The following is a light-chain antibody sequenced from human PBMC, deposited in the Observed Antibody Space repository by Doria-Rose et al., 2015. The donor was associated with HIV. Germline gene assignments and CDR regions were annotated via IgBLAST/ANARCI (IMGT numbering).Light chain of an antibody. CDR3: TSYTGVNTPVV. V-gene: IGLV2-14*03. Sequence: CTGTSNDVGRYNYVSWYQHHPGKAPKLMIFDVSQRHSGISTRFSGSKSGNTASLTISGLQAEDEADYYCTSYTGVNTPVVFGGGTKLTVV. J-gene: IGLJ2*01. CDR2: DVS. CDR1: SNDVGRYNY.